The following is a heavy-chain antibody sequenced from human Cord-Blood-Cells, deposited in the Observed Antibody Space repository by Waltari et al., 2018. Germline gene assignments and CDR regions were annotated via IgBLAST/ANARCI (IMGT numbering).Heavy chain of an antibody. Sequence: QVQLVQSGAEVKKPGASVKVSCKASGYTFTSYAMHWVRQAPGQRLEWMGWINAGNGNTKYSQKFQGRVTITRDTSASTAYMELSSLRSEDTAVYYCARGDCSSTSCYSHFDYWGQGNLVTVSS. D-gene: IGHD2-2*02. J-gene: IGHJ4*02. CDR1: GYTFTSYA. CDR2: INAGNGNT. V-gene: IGHV1-3*01. CDR3: ARGDCSSTSCYSHFDY.